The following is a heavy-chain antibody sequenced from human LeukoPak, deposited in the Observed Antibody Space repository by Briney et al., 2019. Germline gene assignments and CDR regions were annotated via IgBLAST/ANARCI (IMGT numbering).Heavy chain of an antibody. CDR1: GFAFTSYA. J-gene: IGHJ5*02. D-gene: IGHD2-15*01. V-gene: IGHV3-23*01. Sequence: GGSLRLSCAASGFAFTSYAINWVRQAPGKGLEWLSAISGSAGSTYYADSVKGRFTISRDISKNTMYLQLNSLRAEDTAVYYCAKDPYCSGGSCLAYWFDPWGQGTLVTVSS. CDR2: ISGSAGST. CDR3: AKDPYCSGGSCLAYWFDP.